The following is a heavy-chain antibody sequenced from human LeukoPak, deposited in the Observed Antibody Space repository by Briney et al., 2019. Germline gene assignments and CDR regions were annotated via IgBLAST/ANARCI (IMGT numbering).Heavy chain of an antibody. D-gene: IGHD7-27*01. CDR2: VSGDGSNT. Sequence: GGSLRLSCAASGFTFSSYWMHWVRQAQGKGLVWVSRVSGDGSNTFYADSVKGRFTISRDNAKNTLYLQMNSLRAEDTAVYYCARELSTGDWGQGTLVIVSS. V-gene: IGHV3-74*01. CDR1: GFTFSSYW. CDR3: ARELSTGD. J-gene: IGHJ4*02.